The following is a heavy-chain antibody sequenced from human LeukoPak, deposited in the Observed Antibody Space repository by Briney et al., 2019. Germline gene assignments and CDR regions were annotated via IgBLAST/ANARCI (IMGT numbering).Heavy chain of an antibody. J-gene: IGHJ4*02. CDR1: GFTFNGYW. Sequence: GGSLRLSCAASGFTFNGYWMSWVRQAPGKGLEWVSSISSSSSYIYYADSVKGRFTISRDNAKNSLYLQMNSLRAEDTAVYYCASRGSDDYWGQGTLVTVSS. D-gene: IGHD5-12*01. CDR2: ISSSSSYI. CDR3: ASRGSDDY. V-gene: IGHV3-21*01.